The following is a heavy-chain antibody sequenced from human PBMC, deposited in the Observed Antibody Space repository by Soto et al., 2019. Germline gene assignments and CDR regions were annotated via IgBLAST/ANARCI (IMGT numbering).Heavy chain of an antibody. CDR1: GSTFTSYA. CDR3: ASGEIQLPSVY. CDR2: INAGNGNT. V-gene: IGHV1-3*01. D-gene: IGHD1-1*01. J-gene: IGHJ4*02. Sequence: GASVKVSCKASGSTFTSYAMHWVRQAPGQRHEWMGWINAGNGNTKYSQKVQGRVTITRDTSASTAYMELSSLRSEDTAVYYLASGEIQLPSVYSGQGTLVTVS.